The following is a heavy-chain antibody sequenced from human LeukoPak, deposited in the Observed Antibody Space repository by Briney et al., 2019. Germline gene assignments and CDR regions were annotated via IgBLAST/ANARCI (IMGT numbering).Heavy chain of an antibody. J-gene: IGHJ4*02. CDR1: GFTFSSYG. CDR3: ARKTDSGGQGDY. V-gene: IGHV3-66*01. D-gene: IGHD3-22*01. CDR2: IYSGGNT. Sequence: GGTLRLSCAASGFTFSSYGMSWVRQAPGKGLERVSVIYSGGNTYYADSVKGRFTISRDNSKNTLYLQMNSLRAEDTAVYYCARKTDSGGQGDYWGPGTLVTVSS.